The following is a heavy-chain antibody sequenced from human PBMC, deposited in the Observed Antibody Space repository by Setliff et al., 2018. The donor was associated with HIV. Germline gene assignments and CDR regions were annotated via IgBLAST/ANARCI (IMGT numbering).Heavy chain of an antibody. V-gene: IGHV4-61*01. CDR2: IYHSGTT. Sequence: SETLSLTCTVSGDSVSSRSYYWSWIRQPPGKGLEWIGYIYHSGTTYYNPSLKSRVTISVDTSKNQFSLKLSSVIAADTAVYYCARIFGDQGYYYGMDVWGQGTTVTVSS. J-gene: IGHJ6*02. CDR3: ARIFGDQGYYYGMDV. CDR1: GDSVSSRSYY. D-gene: IGHD3-3*01.